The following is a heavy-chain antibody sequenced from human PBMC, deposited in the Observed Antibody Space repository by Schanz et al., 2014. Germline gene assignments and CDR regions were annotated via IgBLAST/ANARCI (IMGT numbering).Heavy chain of an antibody. CDR2: INHSAST. CDR1: GASFSGYY. V-gene: IGHV4-34*01. D-gene: IGHD3-16*01. Sequence: QVQLQQWGAGLLKPSETLSLTCAVYGASFSGYYWSWIRQPPGKGLERIGEINHSASTNYNPSLKTRITISLDPPKNHFSLKLNSVTAADTAVYYCARGPPMRPDVYAFDIWGHGTMVTVSS. CDR3: ARGPPMRPDVYAFDI. J-gene: IGHJ3*02.